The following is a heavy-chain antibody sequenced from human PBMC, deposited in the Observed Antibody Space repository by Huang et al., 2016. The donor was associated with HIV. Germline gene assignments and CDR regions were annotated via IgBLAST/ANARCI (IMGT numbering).Heavy chain of an antibody. Sequence: QVQLEQWGAGLLKASETLSLTCAVYGGSFSGYYWNWLRQAPGKGLGWVGEINHRGNTNYNPSLKSRVNMSVDTSKSQFSLYLTSLSAADTGTYFCARRYNSRRDYWGRGTLVTVYS. D-gene: IGHD3-22*01. CDR3: ARRYNSRRDY. CDR2: INHRGNT. V-gene: IGHV4-34*02. J-gene: IGHJ4*02. CDR1: GGSFSGYY.